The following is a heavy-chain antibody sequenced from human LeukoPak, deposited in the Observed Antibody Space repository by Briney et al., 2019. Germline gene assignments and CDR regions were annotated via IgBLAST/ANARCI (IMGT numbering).Heavy chain of an antibody. D-gene: IGHD3-22*01. V-gene: IGHV4-34*01. J-gene: IGHJ6*03. Sequence: RSGGSLRLSCAASGFTFSSYAMSWIRQSPGKGLEWIGEINNSGTTNYNPSLKSRVTISIDTSKNQFSLILTSVTAADTAVYYCASDRQYDSSGPEALWHHYMDVWGKGATVTVSS. CDR1: GFTFSSYA. CDR2: INNSGTT. CDR3: ASDRQYDSSGPEALWHHYMDV.